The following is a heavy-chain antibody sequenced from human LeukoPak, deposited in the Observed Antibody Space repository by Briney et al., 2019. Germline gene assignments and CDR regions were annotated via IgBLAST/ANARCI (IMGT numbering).Heavy chain of an antibody. CDR1: GFTFGRSW. D-gene: IGHD1-14*01. CDR3: ARDDYNRL. V-gene: IGHV3-74*01. CDR2: TDGSRT. J-gene: IGHJ4*02. Sequence: GGSLRLSCAASGFTFGRSWMHWVRQAPGKGLIWVSRTDGSRTTYADSVKGRFSVSMDNAQNTLYLQMNSRTAEDTAVYYCARDDYNRLWGQGTLVTVSS.